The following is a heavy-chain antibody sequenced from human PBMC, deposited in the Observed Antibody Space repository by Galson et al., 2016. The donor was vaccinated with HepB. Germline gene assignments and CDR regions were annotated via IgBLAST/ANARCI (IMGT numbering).Heavy chain of an antibody. J-gene: IGHJ5*02. D-gene: IGHD2-2*01. V-gene: IGHV1-3*01. CDR3: ARSIVVVPGAPKGNWFDP. CDR1: GYTFTNYG. Sequence: SVKVSCKASGYTFTNYGIHWVRQAPGQRLEWMGWINAGNGHTKNSQKFQARVTITRDPSASAAYMELSSLRSEDTALYYCARSIVVVPGAPKGNWFDPWGQGTLVTASS. CDR2: INAGNGHT.